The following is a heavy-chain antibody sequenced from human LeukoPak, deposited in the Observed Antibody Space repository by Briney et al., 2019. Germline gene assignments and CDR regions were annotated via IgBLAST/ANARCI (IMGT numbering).Heavy chain of an antibody. CDR2: INPNSGGT. J-gene: IGHJ4*02. V-gene: IGHV1-2*02. CDR3: ARVAFLGSHFDY. D-gene: IGHD1-26*01. Sequence: ASVKVSCKASGYTFTGYYMHWVRQAPGQGLEWMGWINPNSGGTNYAQKFQGRVTMTRDTSISTAYMELSSLRSEDTAVYYCARVAFLGSHFDYWGQGTLVTVSS. CDR1: GYTFTGYY.